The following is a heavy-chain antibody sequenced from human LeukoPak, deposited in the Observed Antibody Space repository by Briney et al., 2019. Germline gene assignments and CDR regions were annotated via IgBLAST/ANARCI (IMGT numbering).Heavy chain of an antibody. CDR1: GYRFTSYW. CDR2: IYPGDSDT. D-gene: IGHD6-6*01. Sequence: GESLKISCKASGYRFTSYWIGWVRQMPGKGLEWMGIIYPGDSDTRYSPSFQGQVTISADKSISTAYLQWSSLKASDTAMYYCARHVLDGYSSSTPDYWGQGTLVTVSS. CDR3: ARHVLDGYSSSTPDY. J-gene: IGHJ4*02. V-gene: IGHV5-51*01.